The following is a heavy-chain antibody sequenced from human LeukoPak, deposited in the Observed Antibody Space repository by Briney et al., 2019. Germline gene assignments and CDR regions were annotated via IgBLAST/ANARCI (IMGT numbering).Heavy chain of an antibody. CDR1: GFTFSNHN. V-gene: IGHV3-21*01. J-gene: IGHJ2*01. D-gene: IGHD3-10*01. CDR3: ARENYYTSGSYSYWYFDL. CDR2: ISTSSSYI. Sequence: GGSLRLSCAASGFTFSNHNMNWVRQAPGKGLEWVSSISTSSSYIYYADSLKGRFTISRDNAKNSLYLQMNSLRAEDTAVYYCARENYYTSGSYSYWYFDLWGRGTLVTVSS.